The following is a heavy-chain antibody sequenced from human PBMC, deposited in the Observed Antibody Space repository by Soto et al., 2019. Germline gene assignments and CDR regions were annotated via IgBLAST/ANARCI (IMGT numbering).Heavy chain of an antibody. Sequence: EVQLLESGGGLVQPGESLRLSCAASGFTFSYYWMHWVRQAPGMGLVWVSRIHSDGSSTTYADSVKGRFTISRDNARNTLYLQMNSLRAEDTAVYYCARGDRGAFDLWGQGTVVTVSP. CDR2: IHSDGSST. V-gene: IGHV3-74*01. CDR3: ARGDRGAFDL. D-gene: IGHD1-26*01. J-gene: IGHJ3*01. CDR1: GFTFSYYW.